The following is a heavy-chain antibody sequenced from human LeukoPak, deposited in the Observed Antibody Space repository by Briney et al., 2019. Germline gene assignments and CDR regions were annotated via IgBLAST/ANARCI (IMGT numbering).Heavy chain of an antibody. Sequence: PGGSLRLSCAASGNYWMHWVRQAPGKGLVWVSHINSDGSLTGYADSVKGRFTISKDNAKNTVYLQMNNLRAEDTAVYYCVSFYETYWGRGTLVTVSS. CDR1: GNYW. CDR2: INSDGSLT. V-gene: IGHV3-74*01. J-gene: IGHJ4*02. D-gene: IGHD2-2*01. CDR3: VSFYETY.